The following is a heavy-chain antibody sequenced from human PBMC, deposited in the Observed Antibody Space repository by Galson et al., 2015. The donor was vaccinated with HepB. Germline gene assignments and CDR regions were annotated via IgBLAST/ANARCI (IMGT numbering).Heavy chain of an antibody. V-gene: IGHV1-18*01. CDR1: GYTFTHYG. J-gene: IGHJ4*02. D-gene: IGHD3-22*01. CDR3: ARGEKNYHDASGYYTSPDY. Sequence: SVKVSCKASGYTFTHYGITWVRQAPGQGLEWMGWIRPYNGDTKNAQKLQGRLTMTTDTSTSTAYMELRSLRSDDTAVYYCARGEKNYHDASGYYTSPDYWGQGTLVTVSS. CDR2: IRPYNGDT.